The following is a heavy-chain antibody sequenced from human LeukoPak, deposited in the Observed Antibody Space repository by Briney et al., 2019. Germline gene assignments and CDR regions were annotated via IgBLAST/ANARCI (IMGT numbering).Heavy chain of an antibody. Sequence: SETLSLTCGVSGYSISSDNYWGWIRQPPGKGLEWIGTIYHSGSTYYNSSLKSRATMSVDTSMSQFSLNLNSVTAADTAVYYCARATIRNWFDPWGQGTLVTVSS. CDR2: IYHSGST. V-gene: IGHV4-38-2*01. J-gene: IGHJ5*02. CDR1: GYSISSDNY. CDR3: ARATIRNWFDP. D-gene: IGHD3-3*02.